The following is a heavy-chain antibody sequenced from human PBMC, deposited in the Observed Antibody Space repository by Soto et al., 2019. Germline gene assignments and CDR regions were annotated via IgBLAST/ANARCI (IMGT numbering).Heavy chain of an antibody. D-gene: IGHD3-22*01. CDR1: GYTFTSYG. CDR3: ARVFLDDSSGYYYVDNY. CDR2: ISAYNGNT. V-gene: IGHV1-18*04. J-gene: IGHJ4*02. Sequence: ASVKVSCKASGYTFTSYGISWLRQSPGQGLEWMGWISAYNGNTNYAQKLQGRVTMTTDTSTSTAYMELRSLRSDDTAVYYCARVFLDDSSGYYYVDNYWGQGTLVTVSS.